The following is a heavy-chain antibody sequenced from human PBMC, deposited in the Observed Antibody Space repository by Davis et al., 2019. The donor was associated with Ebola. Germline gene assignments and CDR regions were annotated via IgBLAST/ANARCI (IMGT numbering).Heavy chain of an antibody. CDR1: GFTSTCHS. Sequence: GESLNISSASSGFTSTCHSMIWLCQAPGKALAWVSAISASGDTIYYADSVKGRFTISRDNAKNSLYLQMNSLSAEDTAVYYCARDMRLEGAVDYWGQGTLVTVSS. CDR2: ISASGDTI. J-gene: IGHJ4*02. CDR3: ARDMRLEGAVDY. D-gene: IGHD1-26*01. V-gene: IGHV3-21*01.